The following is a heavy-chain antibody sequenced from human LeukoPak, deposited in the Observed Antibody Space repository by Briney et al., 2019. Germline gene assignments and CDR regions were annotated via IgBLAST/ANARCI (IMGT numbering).Heavy chain of an antibody. D-gene: IGHD6-19*01. CDR2: ISGSGGST. V-gene: IGHV3-23*01. CDR1: GFTFSSYA. CDR3: AKVHSVAGHNWFDP. J-gene: IGHJ5*02. Sequence: PGGPLRLSCAASGFTFSSYAMSWVRQAPGKGLEWVSAISGSGGSTYYADSVKGRFTISRDNSKNTLYLQMNSLRAEDTAVYYCAKVHSVAGHNWFDPWGQGTLVTVSS.